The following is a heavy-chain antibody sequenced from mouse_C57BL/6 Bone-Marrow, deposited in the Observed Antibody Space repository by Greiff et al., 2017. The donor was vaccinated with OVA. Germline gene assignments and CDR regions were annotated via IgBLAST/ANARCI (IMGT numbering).Heavy chain of an antibody. D-gene: IGHD1-1*01. CDR2: ISDGGSYT. V-gene: IGHV5-4*01. CDR1: GFTFSSYA. J-gene: IGHJ1*03. CDR3: ARDPPYYYGSSYGYFDV. Sequence: EVKLVESGGGLVKPGGSLKLSCAASGFTFSSYAMSWVRQTPEKRLEWVATISDGGSYTYYPDNVKGRFTISRDNAKNNLYLQMSHPKSEDTAMYYCARDPPYYYGSSYGYFDVWGTGTTVTVSS.